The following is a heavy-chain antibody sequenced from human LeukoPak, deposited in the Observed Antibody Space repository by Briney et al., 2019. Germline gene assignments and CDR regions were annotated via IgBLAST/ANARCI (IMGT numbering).Heavy chain of an antibody. CDR2: ISSSGSTI. J-gene: IGHJ4*02. Sequence: GGSLRLSCAASGFTSSDYYMSWIRQAAGKGLEWVSYISSSGSTIYYADSVTGRFTISKDNAKHSLSLQMNSLRAEVTAVYYRARPSYSGYDSGGLDYWGQGTLVTVSS. V-gene: IGHV3-11*01. CDR3: ARPSYSGYDSGGLDY. CDR1: GFTSSDYY. D-gene: IGHD5-12*01.